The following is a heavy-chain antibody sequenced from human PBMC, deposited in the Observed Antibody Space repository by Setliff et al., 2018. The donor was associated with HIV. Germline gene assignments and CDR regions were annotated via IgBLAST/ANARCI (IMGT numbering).Heavy chain of an antibody. Sequence: LSLTCTVSGASISSGCYYWSWIRQHPVKGLEWIGYIYYTGTTFYNPSLESRLIISLDTPKNQFSLRLTSVTAADTAVYYCARLGTRTVAADADFDSWGQGALVTVSS. CDR1: GASISSGCYY. CDR3: ARLGTRTVAADADFDS. CDR2: IYYTGTT. J-gene: IGHJ4*02. D-gene: IGHD2-15*01. V-gene: IGHV4-31*03.